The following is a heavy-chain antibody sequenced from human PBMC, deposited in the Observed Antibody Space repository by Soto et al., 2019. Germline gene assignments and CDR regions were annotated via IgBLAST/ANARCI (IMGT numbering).Heavy chain of an antibody. J-gene: IGHJ4*02. CDR1: GYNFPTYW. CDR2: IYPGDSTA. V-gene: IGHV5-51*01. D-gene: IGHD5-18*01. CDR3: ARRTTPMAFDL. Sequence: DVQLVQSGTEVKKPGESLKISCQSSGYNFPTYWIAWLRQMPGKGLEWVGVIYPGDSTATYSPSFQGQVTISVDKSINTAYLQWSCLKASDTAMYFCARRTTPMAFDLWGQGTLVTVSS.